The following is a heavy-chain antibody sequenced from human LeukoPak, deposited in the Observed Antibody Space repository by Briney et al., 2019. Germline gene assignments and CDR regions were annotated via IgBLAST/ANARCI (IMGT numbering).Heavy chain of an antibody. D-gene: IGHD6-6*01. CDR1: GGSISSSSYY. J-gene: IGHJ4*02. V-gene: IGHV4-39*01. CDR3: ARLGIRPGY. Sequence: SGTLSLTCTVSGGSISSSSYYWGWIRQPPGKGLEWIGSIYYSGSTYYNPSLKSRVTISVDTSKNQFSLKLSSVTAADTAVYYCARLGIRPGYWGQGTLVTVSS. CDR2: IYYSGST.